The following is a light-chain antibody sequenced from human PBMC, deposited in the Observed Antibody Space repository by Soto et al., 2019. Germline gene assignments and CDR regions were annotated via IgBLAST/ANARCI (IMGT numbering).Light chain of an antibody. V-gene: IGKV1-39*01. CDR2: ASS. J-gene: IGKJ1*01. CDR1: QSISSY. Sequence: DIQMTQSPSSLSASVGDRVTITCRASQSISSYLNWYQQKPGKAPNLLIYASSSLQSGVPSRFSGSGSGTDFALTISSLQPEDFATYYFQQSYATPQTFGQGTKVEIK. CDR3: QQSYATPQT.